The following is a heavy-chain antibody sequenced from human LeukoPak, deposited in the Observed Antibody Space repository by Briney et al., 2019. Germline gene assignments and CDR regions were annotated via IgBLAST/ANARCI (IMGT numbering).Heavy chain of an antibody. D-gene: IGHD3-16*01. J-gene: IGHJ4*02. V-gene: IGHV3-11*01. CDR2: ITSGAGST. CDR1: GFTISDYY. CDR3: TKERRGTYYAFES. Sequence: GGSLRLSCDGSGFTISDYYMSWIRQSPGKGLEWISYITSGAGSTKYADSVKGRFTISRDKAKNSVALQLNSLRAEDTAVYYCTKERRGTYYAFESWGQGTLVTVSS.